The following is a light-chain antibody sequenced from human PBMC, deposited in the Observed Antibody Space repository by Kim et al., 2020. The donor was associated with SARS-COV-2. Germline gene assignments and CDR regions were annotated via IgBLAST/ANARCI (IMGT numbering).Light chain of an antibody. V-gene: IGKV2D-29*02. J-gene: IGKJ5*01. CDR2: EVP. Sequence: PASISFKSSQSLLHSDGETDFFCSLRKPGLSPQTRIYEVPNRFAGVPNSFSGSGAGTDFSLKISRVDAEDVGVYYCMQSIQLPITFGQGTLLEIK. CDR3: MQSIQLPIT. CDR1: QSLLHSDGETD.